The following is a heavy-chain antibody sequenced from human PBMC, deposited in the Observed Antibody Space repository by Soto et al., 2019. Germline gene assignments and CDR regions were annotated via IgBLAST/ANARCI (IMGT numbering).Heavy chain of an antibody. J-gene: IGHJ4*02. CDR1: GFSFSSCA. D-gene: IGHD5-12*01. CDR2: ISYDGSNK. CDR3: TKDLYSEMATMDH. Sequence: QVQVVESGGGVVQPGRSLRLSCAASGFSFSSCAMHWVRQAPGKGLECVAVISYDGSNKYYADSWKGRFTISRDNSKSTLSLQMDSLRAEDPAVYYCTKDLYSEMATMDHWGQGTLVTVAS. V-gene: IGHV3-30*18.